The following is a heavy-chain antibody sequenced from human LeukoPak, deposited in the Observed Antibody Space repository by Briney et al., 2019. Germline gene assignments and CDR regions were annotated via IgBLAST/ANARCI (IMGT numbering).Heavy chain of an antibody. J-gene: IGHJ4*02. CDR3: ARGRGSGWLFGDY. V-gene: IGHV1-8*01. CDR2: MNPNSGDT. CDR1: GYTFTSYD. D-gene: IGHD6-13*01. Sequence: ASVKVSCKASGYTFTSYDINWVRQATEQGPGWMGWMNPNSGDTGYAQKFQGRVTLTRNTSISTAYMELSSLISEDTAVYYCARGRGSGWLFGDYWGQGTLVTVSS.